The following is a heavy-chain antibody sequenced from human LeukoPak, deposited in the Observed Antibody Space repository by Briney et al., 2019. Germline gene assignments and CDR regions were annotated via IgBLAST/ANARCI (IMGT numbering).Heavy chain of an antibody. Sequence: GGSLRLSCAASGFTFSSYAMSWVRQAPGKGLEWVSAISGSGGSTYYADSVKGRFTISRDNSKNTLYLQMNSLSAEDTAVYYCAKGSPSTVTTLYGYWGQGTLVTVSS. D-gene: IGHD4-17*01. V-gene: IGHV3-23*01. CDR2: ISGSGGST. J-gene: IGHJ4*02. CDR1: GFTFSSYA. CDR3: AKGSPSTVTTLYGY.